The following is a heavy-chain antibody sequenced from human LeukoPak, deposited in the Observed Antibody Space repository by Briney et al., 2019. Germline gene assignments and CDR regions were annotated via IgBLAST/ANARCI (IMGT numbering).Heavy chain of an antibody. V-gene: IGHV3-23*01. CDR3: AKQLGYCSDGSCYFPY. CDR2: ISGSGGST. D-gene: IGHD2-15*01. Sequence: GGSLRLSCAASGYTFSSYAMSWVRQAPGKGLEWVSAISGSGGSTYYADSVQGRFTISRDNSKSTLCLQMNSLRAEDTAVYYCAKQLGYCSDGSCYFPYWGQGTLVTVSS. J-gene: IGHJ4*02. CDR1: GYTFSSYA.